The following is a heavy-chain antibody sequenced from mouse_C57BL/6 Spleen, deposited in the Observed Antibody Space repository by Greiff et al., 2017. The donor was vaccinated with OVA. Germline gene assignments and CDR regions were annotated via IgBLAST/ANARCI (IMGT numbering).Heavy chain of an antibody. CDR2: IHPNSGST. CDR3: ARPTVVAPYWYFDV. CDR1: GYTFTSYW. V-gene: IGHV1-64*01. Sequence: QVHVKQPGAELVKPGASVKLSCKASGYTFTSYWMHWVKQRPGQGLEWIGMIHPNSGSTNYNEKFKSKATLTVDKSSSTAYMQLSSLTSEDSAVYYCARPTVVAPYWYFDVWGTGTTVTVSS. D-gene: IGHD1-1*01. J-gene: IGHJ1*03.